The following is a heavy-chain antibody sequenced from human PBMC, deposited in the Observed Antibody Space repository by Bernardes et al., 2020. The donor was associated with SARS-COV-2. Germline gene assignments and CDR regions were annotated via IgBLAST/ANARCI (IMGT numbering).Heavy chain of an antibody. J-gene: IGHJ3*02. CDR3: ARAEADSLDAFDI. Sequence: SETLSLTCTVSGGSISSSSYYWGWIRQPPGKGLEWIGSIYYSGSTYYNPSLKSRVTISVDTSKNQFSLKLSSVTAADTAVYYCARAEADSLDAFDIWGQGTMVTVSS. CDR1: GGSISSSSYY. CDR2: IYYSGST. V-gene: IGHV4-39*07. D-gene: IGHD2-21*02.